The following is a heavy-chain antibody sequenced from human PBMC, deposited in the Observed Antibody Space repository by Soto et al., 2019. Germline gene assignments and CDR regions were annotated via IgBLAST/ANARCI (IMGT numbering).Heavy chain of an antibody. J-gene: IGHJ4*02. CDR3: ARDKSGDYTPFDY. Sequence: EVQLVESGGGLVQPGGSLRLSCAASGFTFSSYSMNWVRQAPGKGLEWLSYISSSGSTTYYADSVNGRFTISRDNAKNSLYLKMNSLRAEDTAVYYCARDKSGDYTPFDYWGQGTLVTVSS. CDR1: GFTFSSYS. CDR2: ISSSGSTT. V-gene: IGHV3-48*01. D-gene: IGHD4-17*01.